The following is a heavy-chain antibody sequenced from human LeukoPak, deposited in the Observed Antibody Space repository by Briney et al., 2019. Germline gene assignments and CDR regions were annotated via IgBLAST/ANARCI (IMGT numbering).Heavy chain of an antibody. CDR1: GYSFTNYW. Sequence: GESLKISCKGSGYSFTNYWIGWVRQMPGKGLEWMGIIYPGDSDTRYSPSFQGQITISADSSISTAYLQRSSLKASDTAMYYCARLLPYSSSWRPFDYWGQGTLVTASS. CDR3: ARLLPYSSSWRPFDY. D-gene: IGHD6-13*01. V-gene: IGHV5-51*01. CDR2: IYPGDSDT. J-gene: IGHJ4*02.